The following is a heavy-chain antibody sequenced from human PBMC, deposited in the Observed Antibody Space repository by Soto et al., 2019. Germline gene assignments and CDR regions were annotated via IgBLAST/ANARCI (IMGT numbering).Heavy chain of an antibody. CDR2: ISAYNGNT. D-gene: IGHD5-18*01. Sequence: ASVKVSCKASGYTFTSYAMHWVRQAPGQGLEWMGWISAYNGNTNHAQKLQGRVTMTTDTSTSTAYMELRSLRSDDTAVYYCARDLRGYSYGFYGMDVWGQGTTVTVSS. CDR1: GYTFTSYA. J-gene: IGHJ6*02. V-gene: IGHV1-18*01. CDR3: ARDLRGYSYGFYGMDV.